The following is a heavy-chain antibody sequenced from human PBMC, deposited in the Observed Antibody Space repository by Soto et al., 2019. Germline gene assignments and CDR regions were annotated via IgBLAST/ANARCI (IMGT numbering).Heavy chain of an antibody. CDR2: IYRTGST. CDR1: GASFTSNDW. D-gene: IGHD1-7*01. CDR3: ASRDPGTSVDY. J-gene: IGHJ4*02. Sequence: QVQLQESGPGLVKPSGTLSLTCAVSGASFTSNDWWTWVRQPPGRGLEWIGEIYRTGSTNYNPSLKSRVTISLDKSENQFSLKVTSLTVADTAVYYCASRDPGTSVDYWGQGTLVTVSS. V-gene: IGHV4-4*02.